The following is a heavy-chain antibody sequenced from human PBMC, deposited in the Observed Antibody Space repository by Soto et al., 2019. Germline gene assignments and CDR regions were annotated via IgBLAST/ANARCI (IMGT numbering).Heavy chain of an antibody. CDR2: ISGSGTIT. CDR1: GFPFSSRA. D-gene: IGHD2-15*01. Sequence: EVQLLESGGGLVQPGGSLRLSCAASGFPFSSRAMSWVRQAQGKGLEWVSAISGSGTITYYADSVKGRFTISRDTSKNTLYLKMNSLRADDTAVYYCAEWARYCSGADCRAWGQGTLVTVSS. CDR3: AEWARYCSGADCRA. J-gene: IGHJ5*02. V-gene: IGHV3-23*01.